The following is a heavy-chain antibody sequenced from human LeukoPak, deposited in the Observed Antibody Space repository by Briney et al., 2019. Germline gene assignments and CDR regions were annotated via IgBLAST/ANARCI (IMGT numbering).Heavy chain of an antibody. J-gene: IGHJ3*02. CDR3: ASTYCSGGSCYSEAFDI. V-gene: IGHV3-23*01. D-gene: IGHD2-15*01. CDR1: GFTFNNYA. Sequence: GGSLRLSCAASGFTFNNYAINWVRQAPGKGLEWVSSISGGGETTYYADSAKGRFTISRDNAKNSLYLQMNSLRAEDTAVYYCASTYCSGGSCYSEAFDIWGQGTMVTVSS. CDR2: ISGGGETT.